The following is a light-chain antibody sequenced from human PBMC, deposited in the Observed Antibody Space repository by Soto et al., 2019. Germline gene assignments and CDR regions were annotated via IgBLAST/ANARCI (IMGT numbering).Light chain of an antibody. CDR1: SSDVGGYNY. V-gene: IGLV2-14*01. CDR3: SSYRGSSTVV. CDR2: GVS. J-gene: IGLJ2*01. Sequence: QSALTQPASVSGSPGQSITISCTGTSSDVGGYNYVSWYQQHPGKAPKLIIYGVSNWPSGVSNRFSGSKSGNTGSLTISGLQAEDEADYYCSSYRGSSTVVFGGGTKLTVL.